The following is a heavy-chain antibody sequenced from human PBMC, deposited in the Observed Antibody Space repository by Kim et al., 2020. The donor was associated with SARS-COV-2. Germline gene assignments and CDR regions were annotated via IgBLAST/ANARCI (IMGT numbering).Heavy chain of an antibody. V-gene: IGHV5-10-1*01. CDR2: IDPSDSYT. CDR3: ARKESLLWNGFDP. CDR1: GYSFTSCW. J-gene: IGHJ5*02. D-gene: IGHD3-3*01. Sequence: GESLKISCKGSGYSFTSCWISWVRQMPGKGLEWMGRIDPSDSYTNYSPSFQGHVTISPDKSISTAYLRGTSLKASATAMYYCARKESLLWNGFDPWGQGT.